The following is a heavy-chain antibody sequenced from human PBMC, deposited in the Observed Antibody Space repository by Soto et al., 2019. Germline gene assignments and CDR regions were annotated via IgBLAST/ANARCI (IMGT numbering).Heavy chain of an antibody. CDR2: INPSGGST. CDR1: GYTFTSYY. D-gene: IGHD2-15*01. J-gene: IGHJ4*02. Sequence: PSVKVSCKASGYTFTSYYMHWVRQAPGQGLEWMGIINPSGGSTSYAQKFQGRVTMTRDTSTSTVYMELSSLRSEDTAVYYCAREEILGVAATGPFDYWGQGTLVTVSS. CDR3: AREEILGVAATGPFDY. V-gene: IGHV1-46*01.